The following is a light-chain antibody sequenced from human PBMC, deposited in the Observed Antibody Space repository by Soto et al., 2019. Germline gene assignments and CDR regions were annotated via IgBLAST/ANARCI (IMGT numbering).Light chain of an antibody. J-gene: IGKJ4*01. V-gene: IGKV3-11*01. CDR3: QQRTNWPLT. Sequence: EIVLTQSPASLSLSPGERVTLSCRASQSVSRHLAWYQQKPGQAPRLLIYEASNRATGIPARFSGSGSGIDFTLTISSLQPEDFAVYYCQQRTNWPLTFGGGTKVEIK. CDR1: QSVSRH. CDR2: EAS.